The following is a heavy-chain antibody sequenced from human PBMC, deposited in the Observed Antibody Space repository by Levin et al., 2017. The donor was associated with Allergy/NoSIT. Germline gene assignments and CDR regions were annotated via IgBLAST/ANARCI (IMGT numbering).Heavy chain of an antibody. CDR3: ARSVNYGMDV. CDR1: GFTFSPYA. J-gene: IGHJ6*02. Sequence: GESLKISCAASGFTFSPYAMNWVRQVPGMGLVWVSHINNVGSTTEYADSVRGRFTISRDNAKNTLFLQMNSLRAEDTAVYYCARSVNYGMDVWGQGTTVTVSS. CDR2: INNVGSTT. V-gene: IGHV3-74*03.